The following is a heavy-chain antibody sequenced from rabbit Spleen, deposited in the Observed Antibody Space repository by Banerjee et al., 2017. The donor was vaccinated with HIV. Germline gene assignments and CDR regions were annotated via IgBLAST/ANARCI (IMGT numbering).Heavy chain of an antibody. Sequence: VESGGGLVTPGASLTLTCKASGFSFSNGYDMCWVRQAPGKGLEWIACIDGDSGNTYYASWAKGRFTISKTSSTTVTLQMTSLTAADTATYFCARDMHSSNSRYYFDLWGPGTLVTVS. CDR2: IDGDSGNT. V-gene: IGHV1S40*01. CDR1: GFSFSNGYD. CDR3: ARDMHSSNSRYYFDL. D-gene: IGHD1-1*01. J-gene: IGHJ4*01.